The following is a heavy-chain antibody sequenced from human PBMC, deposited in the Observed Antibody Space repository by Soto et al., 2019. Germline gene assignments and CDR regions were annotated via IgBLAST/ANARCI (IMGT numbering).Heavy chain of an antibody. CDR3: AREGSSWSPDPYSRFDP. J-gene: IGHJ5*02. CDR1: GFTFSSYA. D-gene: IGHD6-13*01. Sequence: QVQLVESGGGVVQPGRSLRLSCAASGFTFSSYAMHWVRQAPGKGLEWVAGISYDGSSKYYADSVKGRFTISRDNSKNTLYLNMSSLRPKDTAVYYCAREGSSWSPDPYSRFDPWGQGTLVTVSS. V-gene: IGHV3-30-3*01. CDR2: ISYDGSSK.